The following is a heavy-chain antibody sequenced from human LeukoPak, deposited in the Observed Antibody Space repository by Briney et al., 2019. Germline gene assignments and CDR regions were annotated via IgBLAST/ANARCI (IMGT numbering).Heavy chain of an antibody. CDR1: GFTFSSYS. V-gene: IGHV3-21*04. CDR3: ARSSSSWLLFDY. Sequence: GGSLRLSCAASGFTFSSYSMNWVRQAPGKGLEWVSSISSSSSYIYYADSVKGRFTISRDNSKNTLYLQMNSLRVEDTALYYCARSSSSWLLFDYWGQGTLVTVSS. D-gene: IGHD6-13*01. J-gene: IGHJ4*02. CDR2: ISSSSSYI.